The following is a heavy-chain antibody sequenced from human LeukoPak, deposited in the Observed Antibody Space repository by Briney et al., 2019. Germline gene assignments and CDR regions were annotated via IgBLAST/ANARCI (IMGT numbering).Heavy chain of an antibody. D-gene: IGHD3-16*02. Sequence: GGSLRLSCAASGFTFSSYSMNWVRQAPGKGLERVSSISSGTSYIYYTDSVKGRFTISRDNAKNSLYLQMNSLRAEDTAVYYCASLPMITFGGVIAAGAFDIWGQGTMVTISS. CDR1: GFTFSSYS. CDR3: ASLPMITFGGVIAAGAFDI. J-gene: IGHJ3*02. CDR2: ISSGTSYI. V-gene: IGHV3-21*01.